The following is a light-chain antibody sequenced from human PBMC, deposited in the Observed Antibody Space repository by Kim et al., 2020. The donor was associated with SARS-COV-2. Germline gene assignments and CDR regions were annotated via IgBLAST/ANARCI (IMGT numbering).Light chain of an antibody. Sequence: SPGQTATRSCRASQSFSSYLAWYQQKPGQAPRLLIYDASNRATGIPARFSGSGSGTDFTLTISSLEPEDFAVYYCQQRSNWPPFTFGQGTRLEIK. CDR2: DAS. V-gene: IGKV3-11*01. CDR1: QSFSSY. J-gene: IGKJ5*01. CDR3: QQRSNWPPFT.